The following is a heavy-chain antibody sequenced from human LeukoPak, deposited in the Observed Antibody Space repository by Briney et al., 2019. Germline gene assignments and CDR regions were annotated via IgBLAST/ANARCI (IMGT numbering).Heavy chain of an antibody. V-gene: IGHV3-23*01. J-gene: IGHJ3*02. CDR1: GFTVSSNY. D-gene: IGHD3-22*01. Sequence: GGSLRLSCAASGFTVSSNYMSWVRQAQGKGLEWVSAISGSGGSTYYADSVKGRFTISRDNSKNTLYLQMNSLRAEDTAVYYCAKIPHYDSSGYYPIDTFDIWGQGTMVTVSS. CDR2: ISGSGGST. CDR3: AKIPHYDSSGYYPIDTFDI.